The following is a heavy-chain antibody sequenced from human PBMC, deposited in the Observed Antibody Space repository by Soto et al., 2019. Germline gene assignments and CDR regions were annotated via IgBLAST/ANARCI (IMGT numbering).Heavy chain of an antibody. CDR3: VRMNAESYSSYYAMDV. D-gene: IGHD3-10*01. J-gene: IGHJ6*02. V-gene: IGHV2-26*01. Sequence: GPTLVNPTETLTLTCNVSGFSLTTGRMGVSWIRQPPGKALEWLAHIFSDAERSYSRSLQGRLTVSKVGSGSHVVLTMTNMDPVDTGTYFCVRMNAESYSSYYAMDVWGQGTTVTVSS. CDR2: IFSDAER. CDR1: GFSLTTGRMG.